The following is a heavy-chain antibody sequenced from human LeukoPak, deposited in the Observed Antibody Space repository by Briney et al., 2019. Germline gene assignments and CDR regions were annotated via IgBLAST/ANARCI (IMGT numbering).Heavy chain of an antibody. J-gene: IGHJ6*02. V-gene: IGHV3-23*01. CDR1: GFTFSSYA. CDR2: ISGSAGNT. CDR3: AKDSSSSNYYYGMDV. D-gene: IGHD6-6*01. Sequence: GGSLRLSCAASGFTFSSYAMSWVRQAPGKGLEWVSAISGSAGNTYYGDSVKGRFTISRDNSRNMLFLQMNSLRAADTAVYYCAKDSSSSNYYYGMDVWGQGTTVTVS.